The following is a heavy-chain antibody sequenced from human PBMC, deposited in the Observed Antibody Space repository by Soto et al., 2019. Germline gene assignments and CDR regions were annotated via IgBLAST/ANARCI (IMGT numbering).Heavy chain of an antibody. D-gene: IGHD6-13*01. J-gene: IGHJ4*02. V-gene: IGHV4-34*01. CDR3: ARAGTPLRRRLVDY. Sequence: PSETLSLTCAVYGGSFSGYYWSWIRQPPGKGLEWIGEINHSGSTSYNPSLKSRVTISVDTSKNQFSLKLSSVTAADTAVYYCARAGTPLRRRLVDYWGQGTLVTVSS. CDR1: GGSFSGYY. CDR2: INHSGST.